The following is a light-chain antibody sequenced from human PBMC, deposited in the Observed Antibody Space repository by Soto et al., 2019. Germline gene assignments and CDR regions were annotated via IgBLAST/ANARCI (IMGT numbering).Light chain of an antibody. Sequence: QSVLTQPPSASGSPGQSVTISCTGTSSDGGGYNYVSWYQQHPGKAPKLMIYEVTKRPSGVPDRFSGSKSGNTASLTVSGLQAEDEADYYCSSHAGSINVAFGGGTKLTVL. J-gene: IGLJ2*01. V-gene: IGLV2-8*01. CDR1: SSDGGGYNY. CDR2: EVT. CDR3: SSHAGSINVA.